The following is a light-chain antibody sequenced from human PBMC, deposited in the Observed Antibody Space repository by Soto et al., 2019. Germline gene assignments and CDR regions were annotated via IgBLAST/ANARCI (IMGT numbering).Light chain of an antibody. CDR2: DAS. V-gene: IGKV1-33*01. Sequence: DIQMTQSPSTLSGSVGDRVTITCRASQTISSWLAWYQQKPGKAPKLLIYDASNLETGVPSRFSGSGSGTDFTFTISSLQPEDIATYYCQQYANLPITFGQGTRLEIK. CDR3: QQYANLPIT. CDR1: QTISSW. J-gene: IGKJ5*01.